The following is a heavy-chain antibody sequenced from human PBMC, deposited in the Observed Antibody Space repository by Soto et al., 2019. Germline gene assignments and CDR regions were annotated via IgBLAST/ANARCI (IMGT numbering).Heavy chain of an antibody. CDR2: IYYSGST. CDR3: ATPVRRIAARLYYYGMDV. J-gene: IGHJ6*02. Sequence: SETLSLTCTVSGGSISSSSYYWGWIRQPPGKGLEWIGSIYYSGSTHYNPSLKSRVTISVDTSKNQFSLKLSSVTAADTAVYYCATPVRRIAARLYYYGMDVWGQGTTVTVSS. V-gene: IGHV4-39*01. CDR1: GGSISSSSYY. D-gene: IGHD6-6*01.